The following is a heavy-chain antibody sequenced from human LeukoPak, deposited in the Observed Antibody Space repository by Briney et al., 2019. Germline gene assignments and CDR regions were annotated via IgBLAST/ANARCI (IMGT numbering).Heavy chain of an antibody. V-gene: IGHV3-33*01. J-gene: IGHJ3*02. D-gene: IGHD3-22*01. Sequence: PGGSLRLSCAASGFTFSSYGMHWVRQAPGKGLEWVAVIWYDGSNKYYADSVKGRFTISGDNSKNTLYLQMNSLRAEDTAVYYCASGDTTGYSGDAFNIWGQGTMVTVSS. CDR1: GFTFSSYG. CDR3: ASGDTTGYSGDAFNI. CDR2: IWYDGSNK.